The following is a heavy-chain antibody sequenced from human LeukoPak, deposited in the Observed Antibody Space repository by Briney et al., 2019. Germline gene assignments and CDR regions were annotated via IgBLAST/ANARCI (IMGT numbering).Heavy chain of an antibody. CDR2: IWYDGSNQ. CDR3: YLLGASDAFDI. Sequence: GGSLRLSCAASGFPFSGAGMHWVRQAPGKGLEWVAIIWYDGSNQYYADSVKGRFIISRDNSKNTMDLQMNSLRAEDTAVYYCYLLGASDAFDIWGQGTMVTVSS. CDR1: GFPFSGAG. D-gene: IGHD4/OR15-4a*01. V-gene: IGHV3-33*01. J-gene: IGHJ3*02.